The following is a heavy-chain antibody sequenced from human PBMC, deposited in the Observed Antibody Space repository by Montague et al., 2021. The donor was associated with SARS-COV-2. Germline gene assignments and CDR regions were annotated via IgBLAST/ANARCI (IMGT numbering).Heavy chain of an antibody. Sequence: TLSLTCTVSGGFISSGGYYWSWIRQHPGKGLEWIGYIYYSGSTYYXXXVESRVTISVDTSKNQFSLKLSSVAAADTAVYYCARARITMIVVVNAFDIGGQGTRVPVSS. V-gene: IGHV4-31*03. CDR2: IYYSGST. CDR1: GGFISSGGYY. CDR3: ARARITMIVVVNAFDI. D-gene: IGHD3-22*01. J-gene: IGHJ3*02.